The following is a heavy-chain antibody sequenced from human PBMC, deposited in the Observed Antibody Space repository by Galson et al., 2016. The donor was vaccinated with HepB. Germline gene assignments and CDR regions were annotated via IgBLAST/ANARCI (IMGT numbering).Heavy chain of an antibody. D-gene: IGHD4-17*01. J-gene: IGHJ5*02. Sequence: SLRLSCATSGFTFSSYWMTWVRQAPGKGLEWVANINQDGIEKYYVGSVEGRFTISRENAKKSLYLQMDSLRAEDTAVYYCARSGEPSWGQGTLVTVSS. V-gene: IGHV3-7*01. CDR2: INQDGIEK. CDR1: GFTFSSYW. CDR3: ARSGEPS.